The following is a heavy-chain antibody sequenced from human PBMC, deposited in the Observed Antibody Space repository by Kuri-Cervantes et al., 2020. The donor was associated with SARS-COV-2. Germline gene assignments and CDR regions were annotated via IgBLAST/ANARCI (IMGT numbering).Heavy chain of an antibody. J-gene: IGHJ4*02. D-gene: IGHD1-26*01. V-gene: IGHV3-30-3*01. CDR1: GFTLGSYA. CDR2: ISYEGSNQ. Sequence: GGPRRPPCEASGFTLGSYAMHWVRQAPGKGLGWVAVISYEGSNQYYAGSVKGRFTISRDNSKYTLYLQMNSQRAEDTAVYYCAREDSRSYPDYWGQGTLVTVSS. CDR3: AREDSRSYPDY.